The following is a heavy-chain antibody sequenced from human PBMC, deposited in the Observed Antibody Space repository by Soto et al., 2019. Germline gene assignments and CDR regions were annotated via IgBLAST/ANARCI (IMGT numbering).Heavy chain of an antibody. J-gene: IGHJ5*02. CDR1: RDTFTSYY. D-gene: IGHD1-26*01. CDR3: ARSSWGNCGIIIEGTNWFAP. CDR2: INPHGGST. V-gene: IGHV1-46*01. Sequence: ASVKVSCKAPRDTFTSYYINWVRQPPGQGLEWMGVINPHGGSTAYAQKFKGRVTLNRDTSASTVYMEVSSLTSEDTAMYYCARSSWGNCGIIIEGTNWFAPWGQGTLVTVSS.